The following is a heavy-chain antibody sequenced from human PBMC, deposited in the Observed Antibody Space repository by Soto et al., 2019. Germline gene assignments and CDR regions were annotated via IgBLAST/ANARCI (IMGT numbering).Heavy chain of an antibody. Sequence: QVQLVQSGAEVKKPGSSVKVSCKASGGTFSSYTISWVRQAPGQGLEWMGRIIPILGIANYAQKFQCRVTITADKSTSTAYMELSSLRSEDTAVYYCARLLVLDYYYGMDVWGQGTTVTVSS. J-gene: IGHJ6*02. V-gene: IGHV1-69*02. CDR1: GGTFSSYT. CDR3: ARLLVLDYYYGMDV. D-gene: IGHD6-13*01. CDR2: IIPILGIA.